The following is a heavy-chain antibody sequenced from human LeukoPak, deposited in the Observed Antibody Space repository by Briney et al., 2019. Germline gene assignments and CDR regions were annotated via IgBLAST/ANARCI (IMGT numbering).Heavy chain of an antibody. CDR1: GGSISSYY. Sequence: PSETLSLTCTVSGGSISSYYWSWIRQPPGKGLEWIGEINHSGSTNYNPSLKSRVTISVDTSKNQFSLRLSSVTAADTAVYYCARGLTRGYYYYGMDVWGQGTTVTVSS. J-gene: IGHJ6*02. CDR3: ARGLTRGYYYYGMDV. CDR2: INHSGST. V-gene: IGHV4-34*01.